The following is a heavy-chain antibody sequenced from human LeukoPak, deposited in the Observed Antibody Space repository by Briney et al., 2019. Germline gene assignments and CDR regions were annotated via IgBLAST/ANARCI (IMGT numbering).Heavy chain of an antibody. V-gene: IGHV1-69*01. CDR2: IIPIFGTA. CDR3: ARSGVPAARRGSAFYI. Sequence: ASVKVSCKASGGTFSSYAISWVRQAPGQGLEWMGGIIPIFGTANYAQKFQGRVTITADESTSTAYMELSSLRSEDTAVYYCARSGVPAARRGSAFYIWGQGTMVTVSS. CDR1: GGTFSSYA. D-gene: IGHD2-2*01. J-gene: IGHJ3*02.